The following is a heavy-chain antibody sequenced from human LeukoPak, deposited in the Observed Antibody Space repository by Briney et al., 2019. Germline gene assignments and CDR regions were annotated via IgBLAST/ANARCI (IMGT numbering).Heavy chain of an antibody. CDR1: GYTFTSYD. D-gene: IGHD3-3*01. J-gene: IGHJ6*03. Sequence: VSVKVSCKASGYTFTSYDINWVRQATGQGLEWMGWMNPNSGNTGYAQKFQGRVTITRNTSISTAYMELSSLRSEDTAVYYCARGNVESYYYYYMDVWGKGTTVTVSS. V-gene: IGHV1-8*03. CDR3: ARGNVESYYYYYMDV. CDR2: MNPNSGNT.